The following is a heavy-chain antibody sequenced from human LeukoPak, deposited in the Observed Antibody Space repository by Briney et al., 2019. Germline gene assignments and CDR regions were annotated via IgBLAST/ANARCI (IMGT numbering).Heavy chain of an antibody. J-gene: IGHJ4*02. CDR2: IDGDGGST. CDR1: GFSLSRYA. V-gene: IGHV3-23*01. D-gene: IGHD6-13*01. Sequence: GGSLRLSCAASGFSLSRYAMSCVRQAPGRGLECVSTIDGDGGSTDYAASVKGRFTISRDNSNNTLYLQMNNLRAEDTAVYYCAKTHSSSWHPLDFWGQGTLVTASS. CDR3: AKTHSSSWHPLDF.